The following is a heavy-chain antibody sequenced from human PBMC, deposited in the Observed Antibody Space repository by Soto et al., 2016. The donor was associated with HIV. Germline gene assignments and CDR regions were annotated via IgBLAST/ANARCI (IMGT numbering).Heavy chain of an antibody. CDR1: GGYFVNHL. CDR3: AREDGYGGYARMDV. D-gene: IGHD5-12*01. J-gene: IGHJ6*02. V-gene: IGHV1-18*01. Sequence: QVHLVQSGVEVKKPGSSVKVSCKASGGYFVNHLFSWVRQAPGQGLEWMGWISAYDGEPNYVQRLQGRVTMTTDRSTRTAYMELRNLRSDDTAVYYCAREDGYGGYARMDVWGQGTTVTVSS. CDR2: ISAYDGEP.